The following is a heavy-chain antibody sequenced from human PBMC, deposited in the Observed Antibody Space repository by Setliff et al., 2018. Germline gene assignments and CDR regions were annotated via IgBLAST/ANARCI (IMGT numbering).Heavy chain of an antibody. D-gene: IGHD2-2*02. J-gene: IGHJ3*01. CDR2: SKSKTAGGAI. CDR3: TTDRAACSGSSCYNGFDV. CDR1: GFTFSYAW. Sequence: GGSLRLSCVASGFTFSYAWMHWVRQAPGKGLEWVGRSKSKTAGGAIDYAAPVKGRFTISRDDSKNTLYLQMSSLKTEDTAMYYCTTDRAACSGSSCYNGFDVWGQGTMVTVSS. V-gene: IGHV3-15*07.